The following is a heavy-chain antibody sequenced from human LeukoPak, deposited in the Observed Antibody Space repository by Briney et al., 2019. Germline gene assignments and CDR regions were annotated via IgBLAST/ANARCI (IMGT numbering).Heavy chain of an antibody. V-gene: IGHV3-15*05. J-gene: IGHJ4*02. CDR3: TRPVRGVTFDY. CDR2: IKSKAHGRTT. D-gene: IGHD3-10*02. Sequence: GWSLRLSCAASGFSSSNALMSWGRQAPEKGVGWVGRIKSKAHGRTTDYADPVKGRFTISRDDSKNSLYLQMNSLKAEDTAMYFCTRPVRGVTFDYWGQGTLVTVSS. CDR1: GFSSSNAL.